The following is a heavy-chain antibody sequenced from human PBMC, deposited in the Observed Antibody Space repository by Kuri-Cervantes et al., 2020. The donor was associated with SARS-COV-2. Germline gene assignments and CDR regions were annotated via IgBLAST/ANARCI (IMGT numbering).Heavy chain of an antibody. V-gene: IGHV3-33*01. Sequence: LSLTCAASGFSFRSYGMHWVRQAPGKGLEWVAIIWNDGSNKFYGDSVRGRFTISRDNSKNTLYLQMNSLRAEGTAVYYCARDSEGSTAVRPGYFYGMDVWGQGTTVTVSS. J-gene: IGHJ6*02. CDR2: IWNDGSNK. D-gene: IGHD6-6*01. CDR3: ARDSEGSTAVRPGYFYGMDV. CDR1: GFSFRSYG.